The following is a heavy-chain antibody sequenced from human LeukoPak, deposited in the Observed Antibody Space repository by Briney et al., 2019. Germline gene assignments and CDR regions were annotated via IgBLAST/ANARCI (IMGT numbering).Heavy chain of an antibody. J-gene: IGHJ6*03. Sequence: GGSLRLSCAASGFTFDDYAMHWVRQAPGKGLEWVSGISWNSGSIGYADSVKGRFTISRDNAKNSLYLQMNSLRAEDTAVYYCARAVFYYMDVWGKGTTVTISS. CDR2: ISWNSGSI. V-gene: IGHV3-9*01. CDR3: ARAVFYYMDV. CDR1: GFTFDDYA.